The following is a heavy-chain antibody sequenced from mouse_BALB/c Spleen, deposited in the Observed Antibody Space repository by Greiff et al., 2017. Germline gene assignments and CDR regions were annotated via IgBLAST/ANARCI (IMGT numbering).Heavy chain of an antibody. J-gene: IGHJ4*01. CDR1: GYSFTDYI. CDR3: ARWKSSRGYAMDY. Sequence: VQLQQSGPELVKPGASVKISCKASGYSFTDYIMLWVKQSHGKSLEWIGNINPYYGSTSYNLKFKGKATLTVDKSSSTAYMQLNSLTSEDSAVYYCARWKSSRGYAMDYWGQGTSVTVSS. CDR2: INPYYGST. V-gene: IGHV1-39*01.